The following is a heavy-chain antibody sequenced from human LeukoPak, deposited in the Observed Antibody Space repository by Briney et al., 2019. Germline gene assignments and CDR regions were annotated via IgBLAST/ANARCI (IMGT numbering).Heavy chain of an antibody. CDR3: AKDGPKPLNQKQLWSNFDY. J-gene: IGHJ4*02. D-gene: IGHD5-18*01. CDR1: GFTFSSYA. Sequence: PGGSLRLSCAASGFTFSSYAMSWVRQAPGKGLEWVSAISGSGGSTYYADSVKGRFTISRDNSKNTLYLQMNSLRAEDTAVYYCAKDGPKPLNQKQLWSNFDYWGQGTLVTVSS. V-gene: IGHV3-23*01. CDR2: ISGSGGST.